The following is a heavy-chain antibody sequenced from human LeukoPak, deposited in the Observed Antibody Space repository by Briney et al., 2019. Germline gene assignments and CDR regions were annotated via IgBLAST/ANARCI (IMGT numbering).Heavy chain of an antibody. D-gene: IGHD6-13*01. CDR2: IYYSGST. V-gene: IGHV4-59*12. CDR3: ARRRGTAQAFDY. J-gene: IGHJ4*02. CDR1: GGSISSYY. Sequence: SETLSLTCTVSGGSISSYYWNWIRQAPGKGLEWIGYIYYSGSTNYNPSLKSRVTISVDTSTNQFSLQLNSVTPEDTAVYYCARRRGTAQAFDYWGQGTLVTVSS.